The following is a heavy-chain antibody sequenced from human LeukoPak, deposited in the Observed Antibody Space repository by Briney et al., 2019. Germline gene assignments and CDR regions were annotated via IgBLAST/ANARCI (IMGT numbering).Heavy chain of an antibody. V-gene: IGHV3-7*01. CDR3: ARAGYSSGWDY. CDR2: IKQDGSER. CDR1: GFTFSSYW. Sequence: GGSLRLSCAASGFTFSSYWMSWVRQAPGKGLEWVANIKQDGSERYHVDSVKGRFTISRDNAENSLYLQMNSLRGEDTAVYFCARAGYSSGWDYWGQGTLVTVSS. D-gene: IGHD6-19*01. J-gene: IGHJ4*02.